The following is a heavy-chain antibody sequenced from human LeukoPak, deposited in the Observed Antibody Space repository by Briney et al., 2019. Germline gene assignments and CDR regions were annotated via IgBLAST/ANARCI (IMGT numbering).Heavy chain of an antibody. J-gene: IGHJ4*02. Sequence: SETLSLTCTVSGGSISSYYWSWIRQPAGKGLEWIGRIYTSGSTNYNPSLKSRVTMSVDTSKNQFPLKLSSVTAADTAVYYCARATYYYGSGSYFDYWGQGTLVTVSS. CDR3: ARATYYYGSGSYFDY. V-gene: IGHV4-4*07. D-gene: IGHD3-10*01. CDR1: GGSISSYY. CDR2: IYTSGST.